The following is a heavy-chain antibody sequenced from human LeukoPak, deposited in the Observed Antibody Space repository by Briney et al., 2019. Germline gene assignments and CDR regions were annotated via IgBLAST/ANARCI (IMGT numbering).Heavy chain of an antibody. CDR1: GFTFSSYG. CDR2: ITSSGGST. CDR3: VKGGSSGYFSPSIFDY. D-gene: IGHD3-22*01. J-gene: IGHJ4*02. V-gene: IGHV3-64D*06. Sequence: GGSLRLSCSASGFTFSSYGMHWVRQAPGKGLEYVSAITSSGGSTYYADSVKGRFTISRDNSKNTLYLQMSSLGDEDTAVYYCVKGGSSGYFSPSIFDYWGQGALGTVSS.